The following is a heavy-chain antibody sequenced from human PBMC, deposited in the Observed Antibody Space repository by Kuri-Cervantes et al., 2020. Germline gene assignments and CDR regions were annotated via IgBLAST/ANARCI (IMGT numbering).Heavy chain of an antibody. D-gene: IGHD6-19*01. CDR2: INPSGGST. CDR1: GYTFTSYY. Sequence: ASVKVSCKASGYTFTSYYMHWVRQAPGQGLEWMGIINPSGGSTSYAQKFQGRVTMTRDTSTSTVYMELSSLRSEDTAVYYCARVYSSGWLSENDAFDIWGQGTMVTVSS. V-gene: IGHV1-46*01. CDR3: ARVYSSGWLSENDAFDI. J-gene: IGHJ3*02.